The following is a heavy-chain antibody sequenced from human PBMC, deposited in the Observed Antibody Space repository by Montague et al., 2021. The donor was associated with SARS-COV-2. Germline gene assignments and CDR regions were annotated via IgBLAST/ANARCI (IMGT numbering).Heavy chain of an antibody. J-gene: IGHJ3*02. CDR3: ARPLVRGVPKAFDI. CDR1: GGSITRNYY. D-gene: IGHD3-10*01. CDR2: IYYSGTT. Sequence: SDTLSLTCTVSGGSITRNYYWGWIRQPPGKGLEWVGNIYYSGTTFINPSLESRVTISVDASKNQFSLNLTSVTAADTAVYYCARPLVRGVPKAFDIWGQGALVIVSS. V-gene: IGHV4-39*01.